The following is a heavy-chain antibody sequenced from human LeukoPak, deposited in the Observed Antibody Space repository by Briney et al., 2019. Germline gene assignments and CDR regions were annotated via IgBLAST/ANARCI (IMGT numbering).Heavy chain of an antibody. CDR1: GGSISSYY. CDR2: IYYSGCT. CDR3: ARAYDSSGYYPRGLDY. J-gene: IGHJ4*02. V-gene: IGHV4-59*01. D-gene: IGHD3-22*01. Sequence: PSETLSLTCTVSGGSISSYYWSWIRQPPGKGLEWIGYIYYSGCTNYNPSLKSRVTISVDTSKNQFSLKLSSVTAADTAVYYCARAYDSSGYYPRGLDYWGQGTLVTVSS.